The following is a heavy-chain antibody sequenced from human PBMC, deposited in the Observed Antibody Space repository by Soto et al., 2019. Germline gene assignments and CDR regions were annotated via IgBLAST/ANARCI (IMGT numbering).Heavy chain of an antibody. CDR2: VNVDDST. Sequence: EVQLLESGGGLAQPGGSLRLSCAASGFTFSSYAMSWVHQAPGKGLEWVSSVNVDDSTYYANSVKGRFTISRDNSKNTVNLQMNSLRAEDTAVYYCAKNYYLDNWAQGTLVTVSS. J-gene: IGHJ4*02. CDR3: AKNYYLDN. V-gene: IGHV3-23*01. CDR1: GFTFSSYA.